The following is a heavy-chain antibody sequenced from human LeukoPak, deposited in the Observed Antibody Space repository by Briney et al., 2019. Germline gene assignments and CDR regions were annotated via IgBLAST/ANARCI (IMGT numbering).Heavy chain of an antibody. CDR2: INPSGGST. CDR1: EYTFTGYS. Sequence: ASVKVSCKASEYTFTGYSMHWVRQAPGQGLEWMGIINPSGGSTRYAQKFQGRVTMTRDTSTSTVYMELSSLRSEDTAVYYCARERGLSSQGDAFDIWGQGTMVTVSS. D-gene: IGHD6-13*01. V-gene: IGHV1-46*01. J-gene: IGHJ3*02. CDR3: ARERGLSSQGDAFDI.